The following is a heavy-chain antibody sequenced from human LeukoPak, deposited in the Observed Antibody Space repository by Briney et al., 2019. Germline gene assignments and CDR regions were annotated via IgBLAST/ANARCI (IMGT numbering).Heavy chain of an antibody. J-gene: IGHJ3*02. D-gene: IGHD1-20*01. V-gene: IGHV2-70*11. Sequence: SGPTLVNPTQTLTLTCTFSGFSLSTSGMCVNWIRQPPGKALEWLARIDWDDDKYYITSLKTRLTISKDTSKNQVVLTMTNMDPVDTAAYYCARTSLLTGTDAFDIWGQGTMVTVSS. CDR3: ARTSLLTGTDAFDI. CDR2: IDWDDDK. CDR1: GFSLSTSGMC.